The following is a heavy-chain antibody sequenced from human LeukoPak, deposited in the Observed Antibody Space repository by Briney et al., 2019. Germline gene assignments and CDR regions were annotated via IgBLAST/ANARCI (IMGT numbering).Heavy chain of an antibody. CDR2: IYHSGST. CDR1: SYSISSGYY. V-gene: IGHV4-38-2*02. CDR3: ARDSSSAYYQSDDAFDI. D-gene: IGHD3-22*01. J-gene: IGHJ3*02. Sequence: KPSETLSLTCIVSSYSISSGYYWGWIQQPPGKGLEWIGSIYHSGSTYYNPSLKSRVTISVDTSKNQFSLKLSSVTAADTAVYYCARDSSSAYYQSDDAFDIWGQGTMVTVSS.